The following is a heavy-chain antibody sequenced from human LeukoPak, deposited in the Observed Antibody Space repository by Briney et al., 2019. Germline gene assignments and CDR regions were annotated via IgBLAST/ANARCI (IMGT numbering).Heavy chain of an antibody. Sequence: YWSWIRQHPGKGLEWIGIIWPGDSDTRYSPSFQGQVTISVDKSISTAYLQWSSLKASDTAIYYCARQYYDVLTGFYIHFDYWGQGTLVTVSS. J-gene: IGHJ4*02. CDR2: IWPGDSDT. CDR3: ARQYYDVLTGFYIHFDY. D-gene: IGHD3-9*01. V-gene: IGHV5-51*01. CDR1: YW.